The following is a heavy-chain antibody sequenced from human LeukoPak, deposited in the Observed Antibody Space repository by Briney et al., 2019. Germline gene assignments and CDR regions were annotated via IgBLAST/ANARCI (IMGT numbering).Heavy chain of an antibody. D-gene: IGHD3-9*01. CDR3: AKANPYYNLLTGYYGAPDY. CDR2: ISASGEST. CDR1: GFTFSSYS. Sequence: GGSLRLSCAASGFTFSSYSINWVRQAPGKGLEWVSAISASGESTFYAASVKGRFTISRDNSKSTLYLQMNTLRAEDTALYYCAKANPYYNLLTGYYGAPDYWGQGTLVTVSS. J-gene: IGHJ4*02. V-gene: IGHV3-23*01.